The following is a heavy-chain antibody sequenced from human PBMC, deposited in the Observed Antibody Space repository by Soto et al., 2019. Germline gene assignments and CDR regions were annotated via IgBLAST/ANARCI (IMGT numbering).Heavy chain of an antibody. V-gene: IGHV4-61*01. CDR3: ARDGKCSNAHLSDYYGMDV. J-gene: IGHJ6*02. CDR2: IYYRGST. D-gene: IGHD6-13*01. CDR1: GGPVTSGNHY. Sequence: QVQLQESGPGLVKPSETLTLTCTVSGGPVTSGNHYWSWIRQPPGKGLEWIGNIYYRGSTKYNPTHKSRDTLSVDTSKNQCTLQLSYRTAADTAVYYCARDGKCSNAHLSDYYGMDVWGQGTTVTVSS.